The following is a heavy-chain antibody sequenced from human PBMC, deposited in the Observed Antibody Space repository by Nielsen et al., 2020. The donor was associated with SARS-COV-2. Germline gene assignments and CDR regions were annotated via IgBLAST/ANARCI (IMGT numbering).Heavy chain of an antibody. CDR3: AKADSSGSDYYYYGMDV. D-gene: IGHD3-22*01. CDR1: GFTFSSYA. V-gene: IGHV3-23*01. Sequence: GESLKISCAASGFTFSSYAMSWVRQAPGKGLEWVSAISGSGGSTYYADSVKGRFTISRDNAKNSLYLQMNSLRAEDTALYYCAKADSSGSDYYYYGMDVWGQGTTVTVSS. CDR2: ISGSGGST. J-gene: IGHJ6*02.